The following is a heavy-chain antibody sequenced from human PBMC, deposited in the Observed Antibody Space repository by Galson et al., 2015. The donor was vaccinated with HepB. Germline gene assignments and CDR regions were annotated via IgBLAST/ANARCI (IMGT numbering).Heavy chain of an antibody. CDR3: ARIWQQSFWDYYYYMDV. V-gene: IGHV3-74*01. CDR1: GFTFSSYW. D-gene: IGHD6-13*01. Sequence: SLRLSCAASGFTFSSYWMHWVRQAPGKGLVWVSRINSDGSSTSYADSVKGRFTISRDNAKNTLYLQMNSLRAEDTAVYYYARIWQQSFWDYYYYMDVWGKGTTVTVSS. CDR2: INSDGSST. J-gene: IGHJ6*03.